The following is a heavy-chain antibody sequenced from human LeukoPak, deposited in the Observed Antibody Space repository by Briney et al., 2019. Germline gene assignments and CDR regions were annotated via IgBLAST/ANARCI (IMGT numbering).Heavy chain of an antibody. J-gene: IGHJ2*01. CDR3: ATYYGDYKYWYFDL. D-gene: IGHD4-17*01. CDR1: GGSISSYY. Sequence: KPSETLSLTCTVSGGSISSYYWSWIRQPPEKGLEWIGYIYYSGSTNYNPSLKSRVTISVDTSKNQFSLKLSSVTAADTAVYYCATYYGDYKYWYFDLWGRGTLVTVSS. V-gene: IGHV4-59*08. CDR2: IYYSGST.